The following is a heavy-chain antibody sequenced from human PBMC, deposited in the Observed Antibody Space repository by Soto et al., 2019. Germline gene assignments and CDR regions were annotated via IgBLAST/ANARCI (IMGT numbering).Heavy chain of an antibody. CDR2: IIPIFGTA. J-gene: IGHJ5*02. V-gene: IGHV1-69*13. Sequence: GASVKVSCKASGGTFSSYAISWVRQAPGQGLEWMGGIIPIFGTANYAQKFQGRVTITADESTSTAYMELSSLRSEDTAVYYCARTLYCSGGSCYLRFWFDPWGQGTLVTVSS. D-gene: IGHD2-15*01. CDR3: ARTLYCSGGSCYLRFWFDP. CDR1: GGTFSSYA.